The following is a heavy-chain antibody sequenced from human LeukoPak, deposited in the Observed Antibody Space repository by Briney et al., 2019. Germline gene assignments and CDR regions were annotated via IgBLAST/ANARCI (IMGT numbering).Heavy chain of an antibody. V-gene: IGHV4-39*07. Sequence: KASETLSLTCTVSGGSISSSSYYWGWIRQPPGKGLEWIGSIYYSGSTYYNPSLKSRVTISVDTSKNQFSLKLSSVTAADTAVYYCARDMAHKWYYYGSGSYHRPTTPFDYWGQGTLVTVSS. D-gene: IGHD3-10*01. CDR3: ARDMAHKWYYYGSGSYHRPTTPFDY. J-gene: IGHJ4*02. CDR2: IYYSGST. CDR1: GGSISSSSYY.